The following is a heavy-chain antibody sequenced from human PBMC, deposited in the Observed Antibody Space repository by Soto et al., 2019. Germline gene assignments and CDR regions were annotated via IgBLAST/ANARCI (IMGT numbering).Heavy chain of an antibody. CDR1: GFTFSSYA. J-gene: IGHJ6*02. D-gene: IGHD1-7*01. Sequence: SLRLSCAASGFTFSSYAMHWVRQAPGKGLEWVAVISYDGSNKYYADSVKGRFTISRDNSKNTLYLQMNSLRAEDTAVYYCAREPLTGTTYTKYGMDVWGQGTTVTVSS. CDR2: ISYDGSNK. CDR3: AREPLTGTTYTKYGMDV. V-gene: IGHV3-30-3*01.